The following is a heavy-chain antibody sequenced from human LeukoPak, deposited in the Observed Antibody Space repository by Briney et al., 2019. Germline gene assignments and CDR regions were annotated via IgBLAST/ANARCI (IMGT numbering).Heavy chain of an antibody. Sequence: PSQTLSLTCTVSGGSISSGSYYWSWIRQPAGKGLEWIGRIYTSGSTNYNPSLKSRVTISVDTSKNQFSLKLSFVTAADTAVYYCARGKLERITMVRGVIAEDYWGQGTLVTVSS. CDR1: GGSISSGSYY. CDR3: ARGKLERITMVRGVIAEDY. CDR2: IYTSGST. J-gene: IGHJ4*02. V-gene: IGHV4-61*02. D-gene: IGHD3-10*01.